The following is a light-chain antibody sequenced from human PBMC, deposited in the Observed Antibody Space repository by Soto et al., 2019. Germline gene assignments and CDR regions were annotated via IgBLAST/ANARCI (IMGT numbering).Light chain of an antibody. Sequence: DIQMTQSPSTLSASVGDRVTITCRANQTISNCLAWYQQKPGKAPILLIYKVTALETGVPERFSGGGSGTEFTLTISSLQPEDFATYYWQQYYDYSTFGQGTQVDVK. CDR1: QTISNC. CDR2: KVT. V-gene: IGKV1-5*03. J-gene: IGKJ1*01. CDR3: QQYYDYST.